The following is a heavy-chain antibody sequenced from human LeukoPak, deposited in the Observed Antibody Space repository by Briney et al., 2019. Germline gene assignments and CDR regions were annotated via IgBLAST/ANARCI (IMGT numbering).Heavy chain of an antibody. CDR3: ARESGRYFQH. Sequence: GGSLRLSCAASGFAFSSYSMNWVRQAPGKGLEWVSSISSSSSYIYYADSVKGRFTISRDNAKNSLYLQMNSLRAEDTAVYYCARESGRYFQHWGQGTLVTVSS. CDR2: ISSSSSYI. J-gene: IGHJ1*01. CDR1: GFAFSSYS. V-gene: IGHV3-21*01. D-gene: IGHD3-10*01.